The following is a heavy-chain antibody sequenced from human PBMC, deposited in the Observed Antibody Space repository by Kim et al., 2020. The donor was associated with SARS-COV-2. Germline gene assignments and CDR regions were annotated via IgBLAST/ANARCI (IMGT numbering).Heavy chain of an antibody. CDR3: TRGDYYYDSSGYMPPPDY. V-gene: IGHV3-49*03. CDR2: IRSKAYGGTT. Sequence: GGSLRLSCTASGFTFGDYAMSWFRQAPGKGLEWVGFIRSKAYGGTTEYAASVKGRFTISRDDSKSIAYLQMNSLKTEDTAVYYCTRGDYYYDSSGYMPPPDYWGQGTLVTVSS. CDR1: GFTFGDYA. D-gene: IGHD3-22*01. J-gene: IGHJ4*02.